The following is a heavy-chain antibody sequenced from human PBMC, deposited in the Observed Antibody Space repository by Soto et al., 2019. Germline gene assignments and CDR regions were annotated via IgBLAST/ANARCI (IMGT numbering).Heavy chain of an antibody. Sequence: QVQMVQSGAEVKTPGSSVKVSCKASGGTFSSYAISWVRQAHGQGLEWMGGIIPIFGTANYAQKFQGRVTSTADESTSTGYMELSSLRSADTAVYYCARDRPYGGNSGGFDYWGQGTLVTVS. CDR1: GGTFSSYA. V-gene: IGHV1-69*12. CDR3: ARDRPYGGNSGGFDY. J-gene: IGHJ4*02. D-gene: IGHD4-17*01. CDR2: IIPIFGTA.